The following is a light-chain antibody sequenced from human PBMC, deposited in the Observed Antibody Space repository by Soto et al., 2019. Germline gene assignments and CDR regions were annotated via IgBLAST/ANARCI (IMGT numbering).Light chain of an antibody. Sequence: QSALTQPRSVSGSPGQSVTISCTGTSSDVGIYNYVSWYQQHPGKAPKVMIYDVSERPSGVPDRFSGSKSGNTASLTISELQAEDEADYYCCSYAGSPRYVFGTGTKVTVL. J-gene: IGLJ1*01. V-gene: IGLV2-11*01. CDR1: SSDVGIYNY. CDR2: DVS. CDR3: CSYAGSPRYV.